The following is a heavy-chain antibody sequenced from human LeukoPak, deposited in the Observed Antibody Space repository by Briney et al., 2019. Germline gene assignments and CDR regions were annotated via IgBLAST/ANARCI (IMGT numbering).Heavy chain of an antibody. Sequence: PGGSLRLPCAASGFTFSSYSMNWVRQAPGQGLGWVSTITGSDDTTYYADSLKGRFTISRDFSTNMPHLQMNSLRSEDTAIYYCAKGPHLYSGYHPDYWGQGTLVTVSS. J-gene: IGHJ4*02. CDR1: GFTFSSYS. V-gene: IGHV3-23*01. D-gene: IGHD5-12*01. CDR2: ITGSDDTT. CDR3: AKGPHLYSGYHPDY.